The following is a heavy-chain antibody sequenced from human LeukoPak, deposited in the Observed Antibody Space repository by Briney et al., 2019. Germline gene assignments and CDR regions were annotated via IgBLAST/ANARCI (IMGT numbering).Heavy chain of an antibody. CDR2: ISNSGSTI. CDR1: GFTFSDYY. Sequence: GCLRLSCAASGFTFSDYYMSWIRQAPGKGLEWVSYISNSGSTIYYADSVKSRFTISRDNAKNSLYLQMNSLRAEDTAVYYCARKGVVAVNWFDPWGQGTLVTVSS. J-gene: IGHJ5*02. CDR3: ARKGVVAVNWFDP. V-gene: IGHV3-11*01. D-gene: IGHD2-15*01.